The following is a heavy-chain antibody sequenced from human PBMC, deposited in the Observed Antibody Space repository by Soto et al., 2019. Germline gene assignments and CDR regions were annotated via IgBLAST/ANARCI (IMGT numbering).Heavy chain of an antibody. D-gene: IGHD3-10*01. Sequence: EVLLLDSGGGLVQPWGSLRLSCAASGFTFSNYAMTWVRQAPGKGPEWISTVNNGGGGTYYADSVKGRFTISRDNSKNTLYLQVSSLGAEDTAVYYCAKERLGRGIDYWGQGILVTVSS. CDR1: GFTFSNYA. CDR3: AKERLGRGIDY. CDR2: VNNGGGGT. V-gene: IGHV3-23*01. J-gene: IGHJ4*02.